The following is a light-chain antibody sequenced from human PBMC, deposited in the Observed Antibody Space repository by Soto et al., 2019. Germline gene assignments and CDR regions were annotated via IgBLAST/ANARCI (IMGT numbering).Light chain of an antibody. CDR2: EVN. V-gene: IGLV2-14*01. CDR1: SSDVGGYNS. J-gene: IGLJ1*01. CDR3: TSFSSSTSLYV. Sequence: QSVLTQPASVSGSPGQSITVSCTGTSSDVGGYNSVSWYQQHPGKTPKLMIFEVNNRPSGVSNRFSGSKSGNTASLTISGLQAEDEADYYCTSFSSSTSLYVFGTGTKVTVL.